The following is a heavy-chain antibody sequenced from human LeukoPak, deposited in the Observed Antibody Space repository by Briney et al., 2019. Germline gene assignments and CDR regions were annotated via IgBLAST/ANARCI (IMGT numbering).Heavy chain of an antibody. CDR2: ISGNNDNT. J-gene: IGHJ4*02. Sequence: APVKVSCKASGYTFTNFGISWVRQAPGQGLEWMGWISGNNDNTNYAQKFQGRVTMTTDTSTSTAYMELKSLRADDTAVYYCARDGTSTDDYWGQGTLVTVSS. CDR3: ARDGTSTDDY. V-gene: IGHV1-18*01. CDR1: GYTFTNFG. D-gene: IGHD2-2*01.